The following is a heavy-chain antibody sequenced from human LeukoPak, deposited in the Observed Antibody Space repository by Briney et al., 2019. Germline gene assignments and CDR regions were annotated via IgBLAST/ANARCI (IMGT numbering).Heavy chain of an antibody. CDR2: IIPILGIA. J-gene: IGHJ5*02. V-gene: IGHV1-69*04. CDR1: GGTFSSYA. Sequence: GSSVKVSCKASGGTFSSYAISWVRQAPGQGLEWMGRIIPILGIANYAQKFQGRVTITADKSTSTAYMELSGLRSEDTAVYYCARDQKENYGGNSGYNWFDPWGQGTLVTVSS. CDR3: ARDQKENYGGNSGYNWFDP. D-gene: IGHD4-23*01.